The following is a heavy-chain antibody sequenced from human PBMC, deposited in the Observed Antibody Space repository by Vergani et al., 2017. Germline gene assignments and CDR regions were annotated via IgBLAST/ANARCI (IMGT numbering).Heavy chain of an antibody. D-gene: IGHD3-22*01. CDR1: GGSISSSSYY. CDR3: ASGDDISGYYDGGGADY. V-gene: IGHV4-39*07. Sequence: QLQLQESGPGLVKPSETLSLTCTVSGGSISSSSYYWGWIRQPPGKGLEWIGSIYYSGSTYYNPSLKSRVTISLDTSKNQFSLKLSSVTAADTAVYYCASGDDISGYYDGGGADYWGQGTLVTVSS. J-gene: IGHJ4*02. CDR2: IYYSGST.